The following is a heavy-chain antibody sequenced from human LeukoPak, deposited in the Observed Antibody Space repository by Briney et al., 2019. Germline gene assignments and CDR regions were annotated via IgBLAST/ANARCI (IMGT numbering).Heavy chain of an antibody. CDR3: ARDYYYGSGSYYNPYYYYGMDV. D-gene: IGHD3-10*01. CDR2: ISSSSSYI. CDR1: GFTFSNYS. J-gene: IGHJ6*02. Sequence: GGSLRLSCAASGFTFSNYSMNWVRQAPGKGLEWVSSISSSSSYIYYADSVKGRFTISRDNAKNSLYLQLNSLRAEDTAVYYCARDYYYGSGSYYNPYYYYGMDVWGQGTTVTVSS. V-gene: IGHV3-21*01.